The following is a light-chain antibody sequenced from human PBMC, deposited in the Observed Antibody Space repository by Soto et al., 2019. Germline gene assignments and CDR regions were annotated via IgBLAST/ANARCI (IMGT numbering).Light chain of an antibody. CDR2: DAS. Sequence: ESVLTQSPATLSSSPGERATLSCKASQSVSTFLAWYQQKPGQGPRLLIYDASKRATGIPARFSGSGSGTDFTLTISSLEPEDFAIYYCQQRSSWPPTFGGGTKVDIK. CDR1: QSVSTF. V-gene: IGKV3-11*01. CDR3: QQRSSWPPT. J-gene: IGKJ4*01.